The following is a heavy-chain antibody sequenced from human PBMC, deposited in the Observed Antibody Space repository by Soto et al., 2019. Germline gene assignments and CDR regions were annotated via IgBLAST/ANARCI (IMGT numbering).Heavy chain of an antibody. CDR3: ARGRYCLTGRCFPNWFDS. D-gene: IGHD2-15*01. CDR2: IYKSTTT. Sequence: SETLSLTCTVSGGSISTVDYFWAWIRQPPGQALEYIGYIYKSTTTYYNPSFESRVAISLDTSKSQFSLNVTSVTAADTAVYFCARGRYCLTGRCFPNWFDSWGQGTLVTVSS. CDR1: GGSISTVDYF. V-gene: IGHV4-30-4*01. J-gene: IGHJ5*01.